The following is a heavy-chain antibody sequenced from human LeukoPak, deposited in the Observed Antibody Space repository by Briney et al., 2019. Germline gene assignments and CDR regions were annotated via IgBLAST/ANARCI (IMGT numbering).Heavy chain of an antibody. J-gene: IGHJ6*02. CDR3: ARPRTKSSSWYPYYYYGMDV. Sequence: GGSLRLSCSASGFTFSSYAMHWVRQAPGKGLEYVSAISSNGGSTYYADSVKGRFTISRDNSKNTLYLQMNSLRAEDTAVYYCARPRTKSSSWYPYYYYGMDVWGQGTTVTVSS. V-gene: IGHV3-64*04. D-gene: IGHD6-13*01. CDR1: GFTFSSYA. CDR2: ISSNGGST.